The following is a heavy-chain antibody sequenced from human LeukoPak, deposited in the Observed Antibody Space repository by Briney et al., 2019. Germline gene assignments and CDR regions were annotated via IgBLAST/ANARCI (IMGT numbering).Heavy chain of an antibody. D-gene: IGHD3-10*01. J-gene: IGHJ4*02. V-gene: IGHV3-23*01. CDR1: QSTFNSYV. CDR2: ISGSGGST. Sequence: GGSLRLSCAASQSTFNSYVMTWVRQAPGKGLEWVSGISGSGGSTYYADSVKGRFTISRDNSKNTVYLQMNSLGAEDTAVYYCAKVGAGPGSYTHFDYWGQGTLVTVSS. CDR3: AKVGAGPGSYTHFDY.